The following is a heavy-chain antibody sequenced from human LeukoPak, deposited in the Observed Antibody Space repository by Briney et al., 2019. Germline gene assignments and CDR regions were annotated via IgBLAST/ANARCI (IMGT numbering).Heavy chain of an antibody. CDR1: GFAFSSYA. Sequence: PGGSLRLSCAASGFAFSSYAMHWVRQAPGKGLEYVSAISSNGGSTYYANSVKGRFTISRDNAKNSLYLQMNSLRAEDTAVYYCARVITPSYYDSSGYLDYWGQGTLVTVSS. CDR3: ARVITPSYYDSSGYLDY. J-gene: IGHJ4*02. V-gene: IGHV3-64*01. D-gene: IGHD3-22*01. CDR2: ISSNGGST.